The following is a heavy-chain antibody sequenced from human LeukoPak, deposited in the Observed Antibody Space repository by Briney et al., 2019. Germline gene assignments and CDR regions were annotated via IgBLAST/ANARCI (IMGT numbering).Heavy chain of an antibody. CDR1: GESISGFY. Sequence: SETLSLTCTVSGESISGFYWNWIRQPPGKGLEWIGYIYYSGSTNYNPSLKSRVTISVDTSKNQFSLKLSSVTAADTAVYYCARYSSRGGWFDPWGQGTLVTVSS. CDR3: ARYSSRGGWFDP. CDR2: IYYSGST. D-gene: IGHD6-13*01. J-gene: IGHJ5*02. V-gene: IGHV4-59*01.